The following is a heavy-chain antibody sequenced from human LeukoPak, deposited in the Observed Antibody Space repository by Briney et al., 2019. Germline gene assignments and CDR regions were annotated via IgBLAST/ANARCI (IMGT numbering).Heavy chain of an antibody. CDR3: ARIRGDYYFDY. V-gene: IGHV4-4*07. Sequence: SETLSLTCSVSGTSISDYSWSWIRQPPGKGLEWIGRIYTSGSTNYNPSLKSRVTISVDTSKNQFSLKLSSVTAADTAVYYCARIRGDYYFDYWGQGTLVTVSS. J-gene: IGHJ4*02. CDR2: IYTSGST. D-gene: IGHD3-16*01. CDR1: GTSISDYS.